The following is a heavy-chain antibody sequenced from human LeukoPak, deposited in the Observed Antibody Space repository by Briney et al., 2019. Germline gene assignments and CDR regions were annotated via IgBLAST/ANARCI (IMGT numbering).Heavy chain of an antibody. Sequence: ASVTVSCKASGYTFTSYDINWVRQATGQGLEWMGWMNPNSGNTGYAQKFQGRVTMTRNTSISTAYMELSSLRSEDTAVYYCARGRMVRGVTWWFDPGGQGTLVTVSS. CDR2: MNPNSGNT. J-gene: IGHJ5*02. D-gene: IGHD3-10*01. CDR3: ARGRMVRGVTWWFDP. V-gene: IGHV1-8*01. CDR1: GYTFTSYD.